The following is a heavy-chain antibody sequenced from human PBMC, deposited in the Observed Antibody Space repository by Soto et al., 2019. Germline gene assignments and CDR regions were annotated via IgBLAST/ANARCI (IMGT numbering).Heavy chain of an antibody. Sequence: PGGSLRLSCAASGFTFSSYGMHWVRQAPGKGLEWVAVISYDGSNKYYADSVKGRFTISRDISKNTLYLQMNSLRAEDTAVYYCAKTRSYHYYGMDVWGQGTTVTVSS. V-gene: IGHV3-30*18. J-gene: IGHJ6*02. CDR1: GFTFSSYG. CDR2: ISYDGSNK. D-gene: IGHD6-6*01. CDR3: AKTRSYHYYGMDV.